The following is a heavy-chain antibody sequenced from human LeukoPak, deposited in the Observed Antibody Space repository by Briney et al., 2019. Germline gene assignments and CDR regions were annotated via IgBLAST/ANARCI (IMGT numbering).Heavy chain of an antibody. D-gene: IGHD3-10*01. CDR1: GGSISSYY. Sequence: SETLSLTCTVSGGSISSYYWSWIRQPPGKGLEWIGYIYYSGSTNYNPSLKSRVTISVDTSKNQFSLKLSSVTAADTAVYYCARDNAFGELFAEPHAFDIWGQGTMVTVSS. CDR2: IYYSGST. CDR3: ARDNAFGELFAEPHAFDI. V-gene: IGHV4-59*01. J-gene: IGHJ3*02.